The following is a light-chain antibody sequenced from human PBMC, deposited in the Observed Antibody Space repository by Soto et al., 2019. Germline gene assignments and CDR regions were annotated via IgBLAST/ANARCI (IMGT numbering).Light chain of an antibody. CDR1: QSVSSSY. J-gene: IGKJ4*01. CDR2: GAS. V-gene: IGKV3D-7*01. CDR3: RQDYTLPLT. Sequence: EIVMTQSPATLSLSPGERATLSCRASQSVSSSYLSWYQQKPGQAPRLLIYGASTRATGIPARFSGSGYGTEFTLTISSLQHEDFAVHYCRQDYTLPLTFGGGTKVEIK.